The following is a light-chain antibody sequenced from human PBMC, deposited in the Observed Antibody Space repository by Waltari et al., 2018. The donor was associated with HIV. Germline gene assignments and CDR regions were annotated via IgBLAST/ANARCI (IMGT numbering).Light chain of an antibody. CDR3: QAWDSSTVV. V-gene: IGLV3-1*01. Sequence: SYEVTQPPSVSVSPGQTASITCSGDKLGDKHACWYQQKPGQSPVLVIYQDRKRPSGIPELCSGSNSGNTATLTISGTQAMDEADYYCQAWDSSTVVFGGGTKLTVL. CDR1: KLGDKH. J-gene: IGLJ2*01. CDR2: QDR.